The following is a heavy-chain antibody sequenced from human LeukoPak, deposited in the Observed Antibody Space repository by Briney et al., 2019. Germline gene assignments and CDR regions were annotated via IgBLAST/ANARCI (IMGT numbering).Heavy chain of an antibody. Sequence: PSETLSLTCTVSGDSISSYYWSWIRQPPGKGLEWIGYIYYSGSTNYNPSLKSRVTISVDTSKNQFSLKLTSVISADMAVYYCARASSSGYYADYWGQGTLVTVSS. CDR3: ARASSSGYYADY. J-gene: IGHJ4*02. V-gene: IGHV4-59*01. CDR1: GDSISSYY. CDR2: IYYSGST. D-gene: IGHD6-19*01.